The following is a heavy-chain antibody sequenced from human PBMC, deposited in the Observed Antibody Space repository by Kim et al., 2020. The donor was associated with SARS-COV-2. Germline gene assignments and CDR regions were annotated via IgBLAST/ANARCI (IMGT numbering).Heavy chain of an antibody. Sequence: SETLSLTCTLSGGSISSGGYYWSWIRQHPGKGLEWIGYIYYSGSTYYNPSLKSRVTISVDTSKNQFSLKLSSVTAADTAVYYCARGSIAAAGIWITANWFDPWGQGTLVTVSS. CDR2: IYYSGST. CDR3: ARGSIAAAGIWITANWFDP. CDR1: GGSISSGGYY. V-gene: IGHV4-31*03. J-gene: IGHJ5*02. D-gene: IGHD6-13*01.